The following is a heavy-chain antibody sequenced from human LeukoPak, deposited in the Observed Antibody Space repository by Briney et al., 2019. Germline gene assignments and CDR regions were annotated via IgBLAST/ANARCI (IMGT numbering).Heavy chain of an antibody. CDR2: ITNDGGIT. CDR1: GLTFSSYA. J-gene: IGHJ4*02. Sequence: GGSLRLSCVASGLTFSSYAMSWVRQPPGKGLEWVSGITNDGGITYYGDSVKGRFTISRDNSKNTLYLQMTRLTPEDTAIYYCAKDRGSGWPWGQGALVTVSS. CDR3: AKDRGSGWP. D-gene: IGHD6-19*01. V-gene: IGHV3-23*01.